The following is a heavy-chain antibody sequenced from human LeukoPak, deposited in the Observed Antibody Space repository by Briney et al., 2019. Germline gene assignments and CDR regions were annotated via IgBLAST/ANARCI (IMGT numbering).Heavy chain of an antibody. D-gene: IGHD4-17*01. J-gene: IGHJ6*03. V-gene: IGHV4-4*07. Sequence: SETLSLTCTVSGGSLSSYDWSWIRQPAGKGLEWIGRIYTSGSTNCNPSLKSRVTISVDTSKNQFSLKLSSVTAADTAVYYCARVPGAIPYYYYMDVWGKGTTVTISS. CDR3: ARVPGAIPYYYYMDV. CDR1: GGSLSSYD. CDR2: IYTSGST.